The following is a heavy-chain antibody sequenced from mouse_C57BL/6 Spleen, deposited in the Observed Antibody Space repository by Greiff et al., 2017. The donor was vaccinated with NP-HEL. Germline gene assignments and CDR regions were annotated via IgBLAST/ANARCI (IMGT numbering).Heavy chain of an antibody. D-gene: IGHD1-1*01. CDR3: TRTVVGTGGYFDV. CDR2: IDPEDGDT. J-gene: IGHJ1*03. CDR1: GFNIKDYY. V-gene: IGHV14-1*01. Sequence: VQLQQSGAELVRPGASVKLSCTASGFNIKDYYMHWVKQRPEQGLEWIGRIDPEDGDTEYAPKFQGKATMTADTSSNTAYLQLSSLTSEDTAVYYCTRTVVGTGGYFDVWGTGTTVTVSS.